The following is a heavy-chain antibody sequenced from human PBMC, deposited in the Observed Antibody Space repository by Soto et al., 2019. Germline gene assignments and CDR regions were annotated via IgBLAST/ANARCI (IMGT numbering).Heavy chain of an antibody. CDR1: GDSISSGGYS. D-gene: IGHD3-22*01. Sequence: PSETLSLTCTVPGDSISSGGYSWSWIRQPPQKGLDWIGYMYHTGSTSYSPSLKSRVTISVDKSKNQFSLILNSVTAADTAIYYCARAHYRASGYYFDSWGQGTLVTVS. CDR2: MYHTGST. V-gene: IGHV4-30-2*01. J-gene: IGHJ4*02. CDR3: ARAHYRASGYYFDS.